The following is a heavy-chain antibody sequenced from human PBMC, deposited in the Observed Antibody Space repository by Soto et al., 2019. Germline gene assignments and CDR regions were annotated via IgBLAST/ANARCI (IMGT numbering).Heavy chain of an antibody. CDR1: GGSCSNYY. CDR3: ARDRDRHSSGLPSFDP. CDR2: IYYTGTH. J-gene: IGHJ5*02. V-gene: IGHV4-59*13. Sequence: LXLTCSVSGGSCSNYYWSWVRQPPGKRLEWIGYIYYTGTHDYNPSLRGRATISVDTSKDQFSLKLTSVTAADTAVYYCARDRDRHSSGLPSFDPWGQGILVTVSS. D-gene: IGHD3-22*01.